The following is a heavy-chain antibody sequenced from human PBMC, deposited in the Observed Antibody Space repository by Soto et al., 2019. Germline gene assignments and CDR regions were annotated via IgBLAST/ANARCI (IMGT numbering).Heavy chain of an antibody. CDR3: ARLVGSSWYGWFDP. Sequence: TLSLTCTVSGGSISSSSYYWGWIRQPPGKGLEWIGSIYYSGSTYYNPSLKSRVTISVDTSKNQFSLKLSSVTAADTAVYYCARLVGSSWYGWFDPWGQGTLVTVSS. J-gene: IGHJ5*02. D-gene: IGHD6-13*01. CDR2: IYYSGST. CDR1: GGSISSSSYY. V-gene: IGHV4-39*01.